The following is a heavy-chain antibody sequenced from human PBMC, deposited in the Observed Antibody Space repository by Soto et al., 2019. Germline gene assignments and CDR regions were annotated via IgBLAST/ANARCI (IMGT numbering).Heavy chain of an antibody. CDR1: GGTPSNSA. J-gene: IGHJ6*02. CDR3: AGGRIVVVGSRAYYGMEV. V-gene: IGHV1-69*01. D-gene: IGHD3-22*01. Sequence: QVHLLLQSGAEVKKPGSSVKVSCKASGGTPSNSAISWVRQAPGKGLEWMGGIIPVFGLVKYAQNFQGRVTITADESTNTAYMELSSLRPEDTAVYYCAGGRIVVVGSRAYYGMEVWGQGTTVTVSS. CDR2: IIPVFGLV.